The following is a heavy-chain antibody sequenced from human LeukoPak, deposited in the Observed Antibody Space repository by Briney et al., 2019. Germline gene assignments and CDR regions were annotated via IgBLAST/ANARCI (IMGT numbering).Heavy chain of an antibody. CDR2: ISYDGSNK. CDR3: ARGLGYSGYDDKRAFDY. Sequence: PGGSLRLSCAASGFTFSSYAMHWVRQAPGKGLEWVAVISYDGSNKYYADSVEGRFTISRDNAKNSLYLQMNSLRAEDVALYYCARGLGYSGYDDKRAFDYWGQGTLVTVSS. J-gene: IGHJ4*02. D-gene: IGHD5-12*01. V-gene: IGHV3-30*04. CDR1: GFTFSSYA.